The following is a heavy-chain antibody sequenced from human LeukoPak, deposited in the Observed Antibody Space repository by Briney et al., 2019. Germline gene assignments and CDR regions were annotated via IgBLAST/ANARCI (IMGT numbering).Heavy chain of an antibody. Sequence: ASVKVSCKASGYTFTSYYMHWVRQAPGQGLEWMGWINPNSGGTNYAQKFQGRVTMTRDTSISTAYMELSRLRSDDTAVYYCARARKAYYYDSSGYECGYRGQGTLVTVSS. CDR1: GYTFTSYY. D-gene: IGHD3-22*01. CDR2: INPNSGGT. J-gene: IGHJ4*02. CDR3: ARARKAYYYDSSGYECGY. V-gene: IGHV1-2*02.